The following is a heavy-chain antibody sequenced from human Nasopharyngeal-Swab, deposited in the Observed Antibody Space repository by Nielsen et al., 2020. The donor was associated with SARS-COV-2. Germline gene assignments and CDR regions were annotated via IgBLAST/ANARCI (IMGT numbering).Heavy chain of an antibody. J-gene: IGHJ3*02. Sequence: VRQAPGKGLEWVSSIRSSSSYIYYADSVKGRFTISRDNSKNTLYLQMNSLRAEDTAVYYCARDRMRAIDAFDIWGQGTMVTVSS. V-gene: IGHV3-21*01. CDR3: ARDRMRAIDAFDI. D-gene: IGHD2/OR15-2a*01. CDR2: IRSSSSYI.